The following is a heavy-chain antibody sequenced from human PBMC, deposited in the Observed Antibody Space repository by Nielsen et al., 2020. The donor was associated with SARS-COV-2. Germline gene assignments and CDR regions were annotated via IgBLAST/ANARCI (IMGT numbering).Heavy chain of an antibody. CDR2: IIPIFGTA. Sequence: SVKVSCKASAGTFSSYAISWVRQAPGHGLEWMGGIIPIFGTANYAQKFQGRVTITADESTSTAYMELSSLRSEDTAVYYCARGIVVVVAATSIPYYYYMDVWGKGTTVTVSS. D-gene: IGHD2-15*01. V-gene: IGHV1-69*13. CDR3: ARGIVVVVAATSIPYYYYMDV. CDR1: AGTFSSYA. J-gene: IGHJ6*03.